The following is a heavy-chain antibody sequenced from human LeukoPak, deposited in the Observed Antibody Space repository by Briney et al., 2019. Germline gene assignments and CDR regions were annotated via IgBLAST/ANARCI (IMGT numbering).Heavy chain of an antibody. V-gene: IGHV1-2*02. CDR3: ARVQGYCSSTSCYDLVDY. CDR2: INPNSGGT. CDR1: GYTFTVYY. Sequence: GASVTVSCKASGYTFTVYYMHWVRQAPGQGLEWMGWINPNSGGTNYAQKFQGRVTMTRDTSISTAYMELSRLRSDDTAVYYCARVQGYCSSTSCYDLVDYWGQGTLVTVSS. D-gene: IGHD2-2*01. J-gene: IGHJ4*02.